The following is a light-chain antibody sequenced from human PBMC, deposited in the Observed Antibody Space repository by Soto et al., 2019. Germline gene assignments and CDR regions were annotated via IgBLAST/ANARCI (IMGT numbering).Light chain of an antibody. Sequence: QLVLTQSSSASASLGSSVKLTCILSSGHSTYIIAWHQQQPGKAPRFLMTLDRSGSYNRGSGVPDRFSGSSSVADRYLTISNLQFEDEGDYYCETWYSNTHKVFGGGTKLTVL. CDR3: ETWYSNTHKV. J-gene: IGLJ3*02. CDR2: LDRSGSY. CDR1: SGHSTYI. V-gene: IGLV4-60*02.